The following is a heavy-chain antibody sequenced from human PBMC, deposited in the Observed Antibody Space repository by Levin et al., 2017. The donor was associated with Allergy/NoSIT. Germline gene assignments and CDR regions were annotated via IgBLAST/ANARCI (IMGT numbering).Heavy chain of an antibody. D-gene: IGHD6-13*01. Sequence: GGSLRLSCAASGFTFSNAWMSWVRQAPGKGLEWVGRIKSKTDGGTTDYAAPVKGRFTISRDDSKNTLYLQMNSLKTEDTAVYYCTTDLQLVREYYFDYWGQGTLVTVSS. CDR3: TTDLQLVREYYFDY. CDR1: GFTFSNAW. V-gene: IGHV3-15*01. CDR2: IKSKTDGGTT. J-gene: IGHJ4*02.